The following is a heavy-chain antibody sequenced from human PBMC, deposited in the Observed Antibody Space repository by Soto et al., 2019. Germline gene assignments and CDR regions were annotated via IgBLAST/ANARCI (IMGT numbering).Heavy chain of an antibody. V-gene: IGHV5-51*01. J-gene: IGHJ4*02. CDR1: GYSFTSYW. Sequence: PGESLKISCKGSGYSFTSYWIGWVRQMPGKGLGWVGIIYPGDSDTRYSPSFQGQVTISADKSISTAYLQWSSLKASDTAMYYCARALTYYYDSSGLRREYYFDYWGQGTLVTVSS. D-gene: IGHD3-22*01. CDR3: ARALTYYYDSSGLRREYYFDY. CDR2: IYPGDSDT.